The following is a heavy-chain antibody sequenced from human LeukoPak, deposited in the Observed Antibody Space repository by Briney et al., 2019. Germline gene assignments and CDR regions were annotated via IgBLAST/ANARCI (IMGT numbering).Heavy chain of an antibody. CDR3: ARGPKAGSGSYYDVNYYGMDV. Sequence: SETLSLTCTVSGGSVSSGSYYWSWIRQPPGKGLEWIGYIYYSGSTNYNPSLKSRVTISVDTSKNQFSLKLSSVTAADTAVYYCARGPKAGSGSYYDVNYYGMDVWGKGTTVTVSS. J-gene: IGHJ6*04. V-gene: IGHV4-61*01. CDR1: GGSVSSGSYY. CDR2: IYYSGST. D-gene: IGHD3-10*01.